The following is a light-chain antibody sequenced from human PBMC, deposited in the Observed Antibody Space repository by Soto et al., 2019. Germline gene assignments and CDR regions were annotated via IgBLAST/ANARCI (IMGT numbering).Light chain of an antibody. CDR3: AAWDDSLNGPV. J-gene: IGLJ2*01. Sequence: QSVLTQPPSASGTPGQRVTISCSGSSSNIGSNTVNWYQQLPGTAPKLLIYSTNQRPSGVPDRFSGSKSGTSASLAISGLQSEDEAHYYCAAWDDSLNGPVFGGGTKLTVL. V-gene: IGLV1-44*01. CDR2: STN. CDR1: SSNIGSNT.